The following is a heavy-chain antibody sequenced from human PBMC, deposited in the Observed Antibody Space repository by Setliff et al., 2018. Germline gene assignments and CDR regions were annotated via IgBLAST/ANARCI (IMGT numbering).Heavy chain of an antibody. CDR1: GGSISSYY. J-gene: IGHJ6*03. CDR3: AREQWLDPPGYYYMDV. V-gene: IGHV4-4*07. CDR2: IYIGGSA. D-gene: IGHD6-19*01. Sequence: SETLSLTCTVSGGSISSYYWSWIRQPAGKGLEWIGHIYIGGSANYNPSLKSRVPMSIDTSKNQFSLKLNSVTAADMAVYYCAREQWLDPPGYYYMDVWAKGTTGTVSS.